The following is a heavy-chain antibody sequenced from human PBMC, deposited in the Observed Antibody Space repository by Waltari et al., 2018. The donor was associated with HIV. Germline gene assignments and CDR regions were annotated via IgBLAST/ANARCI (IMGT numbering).Heavy chain of an antibody. Sequence: EVRLVESGGGLVQPGGSLRLSCAASGFTLSSPWLTWVRQAPGKGLEWVANIKEDGSEIHYVDSVKGRFTISRDNAKNSLYLQMNSLRAEDTAVYYCARRQQLTDWGQGTLVTVSS. CDR3: ARRQQLTD. D-gene: IGHD6-13*01. V-gene: IGHV3-7*01. CDR2: IKEDGSEI. J-gene: IGHJ4*02. CDR1: GFTLSSPW.